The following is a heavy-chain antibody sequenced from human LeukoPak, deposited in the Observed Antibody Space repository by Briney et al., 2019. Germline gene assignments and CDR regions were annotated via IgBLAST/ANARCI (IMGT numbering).Heavy chain of an antibody. Sequence: SVKVSCKASGYSFTSNYIHWVRQAPGQGLEWMGGIIPIFGTANYAQKFQGRVTITADESTSTAYMELSSLRSEDTAVYYCARESPWGWGYSYAPTENYYFDYWGQGTLVTVSS. V-gene: IGHV1-69*13. CDR1: GYSFTSNY. J-gene: IGHJ4*02. D-gene: IGHD5-18*01. CDR3: ARESPWGWGYSYAPTENYYFDY. CDR2: IIPIFGTA.